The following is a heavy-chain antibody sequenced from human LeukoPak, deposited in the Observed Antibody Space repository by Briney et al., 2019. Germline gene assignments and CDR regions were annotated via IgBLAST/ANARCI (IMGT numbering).Heavy chain of an antibody. J-gene: IGHJ6*03. CDR2: IKSKTDGGTT. Sequence: GGSLRLSCAASGFTFSNAWMSWVRQAPGKGLEWVGRIKSKTDGGTTDYAAPVKGGFTISRDDSKNTLYLQMNSLRAEDTATYYCARGEFGDYYYFSMDVWGKGTTVTVSS. CDR1: GFTFSNAW. CDR3: ARGEFGDYYYFSMDV. D-gene: IGHD2/OR15-2a*01. V-gene: IGHV3-15*01.